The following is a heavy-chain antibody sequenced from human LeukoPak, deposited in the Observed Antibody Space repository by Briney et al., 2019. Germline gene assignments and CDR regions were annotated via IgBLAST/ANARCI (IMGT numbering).Heavy chain of an antibody. CDR2: INPNSGAT. J-gene: IGHJ4*02. V-gene: IGHV1-2*02. Sequence: ATVKVSCMASGYTFSGYYIHWVRQAPGQGLEWMGLINPNSGATSFAQKFQGRVTMTRDTSISTAYMELSSLRSDDTAVYFCASDPCTGGTCYWYFDYWGQGSLVTVS. CDR1: GYTFSGYY. CDR3: ASDPCTGGTCYWYFDY. D-gene: IGHD2-15*01.